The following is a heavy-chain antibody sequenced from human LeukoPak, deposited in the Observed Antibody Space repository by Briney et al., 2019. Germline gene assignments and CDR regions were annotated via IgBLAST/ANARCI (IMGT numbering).Heavy chain of an antibody. D-gene: IGHD5-24*01. CDR3: ARDNSVRDEAWWFNP. CDR1: GYTFTSNY. Sequence: ASVKVSCKAFGYTFTSNYMHGVRQDPGQGPEWMGVISPSGGSTTYAQKFQGRVTLTRDMSTSTDYLELSSLRSEDTAVYYCARDNSVRDEAWWFNPWGQGTLVTVSS. J-gene: IGHJ5*02. CDR2: ISPSGGST. V-gene: IGHV1-46*01.